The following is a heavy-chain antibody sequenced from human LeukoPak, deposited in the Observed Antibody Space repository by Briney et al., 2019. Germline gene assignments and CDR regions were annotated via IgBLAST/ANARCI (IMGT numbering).Heavy chain of an antibody. Sequence: PGGSLRLSCAASGFTFSSYAMSWVRQAPGKGLEWVAVISYDGSNKYYADSVKGRFTISRDNSKNTLYLQMNSLRAEDTAVYYCAKGRSQTKYYDFWSGYYTDYYYGMDVWGQGTTVTVSS. CDR1: GFTFSSYA. J-gene: IGHJ6*02. V-gene: IGHV3-30*18. CDR3: AKGRSQTKYYDFWSGYYTDYYYGMDV. CDR2: ISYDGSNK. D-gene: IGHD3-3*01.